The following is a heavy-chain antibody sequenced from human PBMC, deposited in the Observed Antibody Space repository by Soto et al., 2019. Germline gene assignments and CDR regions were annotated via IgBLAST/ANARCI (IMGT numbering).Heavy chain of an antibody. D-gene: IGHD6-13*01. CDR2: ISYDGRNT. CDR3: AKDRTYSDSWPSGPFDY. Sequence: QVHLVESGGGVAQPGRSLRLSCAASGFTFSSYGIHWVRQAPGKGLEWVAVISYDGRNTYYGDSVKGRFTVSRDNSKNTLYLQMNSLGAEDTTVYYCAKDRTYSDSWPSGPFDYWGQGTLVTVSS. J-gene: IGHJ4*02. CDR1: GFTFSSYG. V-gene: IGHV3-30*18.